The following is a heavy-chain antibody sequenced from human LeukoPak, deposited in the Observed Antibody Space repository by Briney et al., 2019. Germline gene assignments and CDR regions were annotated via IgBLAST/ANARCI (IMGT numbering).Heavy chain of an antibody. V-gene: IGHV1-46*01. CDR1: GYTFTSNY. D-gene: IGHD1-26*01. CDR3: ARDLGVVGATWGSYFDS. Sequence: GASVKVSCKASGYTFTSNYMHWVRQAPGQGLEWMGIINPSGGSTIYAQKFQGRVTMTRDTSTSTVYMELSSLRSEDTAVYYCARDLGVVGATWGSYFDSWGQGTLVTASS. CDR2: INPSGGST. J-gene: IGHJ4*02.